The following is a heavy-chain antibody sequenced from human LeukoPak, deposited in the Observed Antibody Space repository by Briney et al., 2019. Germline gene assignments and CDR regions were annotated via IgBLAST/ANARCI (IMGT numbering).Heavy chain of an antibody. D-gene: IGHD2-2*01. Sequence: GGSLRLSCAASGFTFSSYSMNWVRQAPGKGLEWVSTISGSGGSTNYADSVKGRFTISRDNSKNTLYLQMNSLRAEDTAVYYCAKDLYCSSTSCHGGFDYWGQGTLVTVS. CDR2: ISGSGGST. J-gene: IGHJ4*02. CDR3: AKDLYCSSTSCHGGFDY. CDR1: GFTFSSYS. V-gene: IGHV3-23*01.